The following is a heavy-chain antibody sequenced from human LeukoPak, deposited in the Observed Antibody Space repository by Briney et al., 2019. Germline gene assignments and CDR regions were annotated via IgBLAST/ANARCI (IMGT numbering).Heavy chain of an antibody. CDR2: INPNSGGT. J-gene: IGHJ4*02. Sequence: ASVKVSCKASGYTFTGYYMHWVRQAPGQGLEWMGWINPNSGGTNYAQKFQGRVTMTRDTSISTAYMELGRLRSDDTAVYYCARWGYYDSSGYYSGFDYWGQGTLVTVSS. D-gene: IGHD3-22*01. V-gene: IGHV1-2*02. CDR3: ARWGYYDSSGYYSGFDY. CDR1: GYTFTGYY.